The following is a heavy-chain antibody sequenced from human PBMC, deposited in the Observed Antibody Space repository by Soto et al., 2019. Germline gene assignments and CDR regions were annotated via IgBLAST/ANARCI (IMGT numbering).Heavy chain of an antibody. J-gene: IGHJ4*02. CDR3: ARSEAYWAWEPSVDFDY. V-gene: IGHV1-18*01. CDR2: ISAYNGNT. CDR1: GYTFSSYG. Sequence: GASVKVSCKASGYTFSSYGISWVRQAPGQGLEWMGWISAYNGNTNYAQKLQGRVTMTTDTSTSTAYMELRSLRSDDTAVYYCARSEAYWAWEPSVDFDYWGQGTLVTVSS. D-gene: IGHD1-26*01.